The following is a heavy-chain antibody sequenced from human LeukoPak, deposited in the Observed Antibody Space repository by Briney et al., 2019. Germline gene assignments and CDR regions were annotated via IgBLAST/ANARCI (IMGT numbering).Heavy chain of an antibody. CDR3: ARDRRVLGLINYYYMDV. J-gene: IGHJ6*03. D-gene: IGHD3-10*01. V-gene: IGHV3-53*01. Sequence: GGSLRLSCAASGFTVSSNYLTWVRQAPGKGLEWVSVIYSGGSTYYADSVKGRFTISRDNSKNTLYLQMNSLRAEDTAVYYCARDRRVLGLINYYYMDVWGKGTTVTVSS. CDR1: GFTVSSNY. CDR2: IYSGGST.